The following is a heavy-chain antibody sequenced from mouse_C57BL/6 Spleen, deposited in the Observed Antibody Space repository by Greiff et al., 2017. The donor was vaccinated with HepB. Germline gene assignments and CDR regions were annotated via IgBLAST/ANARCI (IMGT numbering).Heavy chain of an antibody. D-gene: IGHD1-1*01. J-gene: IGHJ2*01. V-gene: IGHV1-52*01. CDR1: GYTFTSYW. CDR2: IDPSDSET. CDR3: ARWAGYYGSSDFDY. Sequence: QVQLKQPGAELVRPGSSVKLSCKASGYTFTSYWMHWVKQRPIQGLEWIGNIDPSDSETHYNQKFKDKATLTVDKSSSTAYMQLSSLTSEDSAVYYCARWAGYYGSSDFDYWGQGTTLTVSS.